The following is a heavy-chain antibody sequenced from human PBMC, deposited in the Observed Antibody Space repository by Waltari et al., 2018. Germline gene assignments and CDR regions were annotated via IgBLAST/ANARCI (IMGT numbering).Heavy chain of an antibody. CDR2: SIPIFGTA. CDR3: ARGRTYYYDSSWDAFDI. J-gene: IGHJ3*02. CDR1: GGTFSSYA. V-gene: IGHV1-69*13. Sequence: QVQLVQSGAEVKKPGSSVKVSCKASGGTFSSYAISWVRQAPGQGLEWMGRSIPIFGTANYAQKFQGRVTITADKSTSTAYMGLSSLRSEDTAVYYCARGRTYYYDSSWDAFDIWGQGTMVTVSS. D-gene: IGHD3-22*01.